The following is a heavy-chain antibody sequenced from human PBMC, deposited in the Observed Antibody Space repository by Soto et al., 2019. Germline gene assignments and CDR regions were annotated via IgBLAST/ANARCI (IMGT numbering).Heavy chain of an antibody. CDR2: INPSGGST. D-gene: IGHD2-15*01. CDR3: ATVKGGGSDYFFDY. V-gene: IGHV1-46*01. Sequence: QVQLVQSGAEVKKPGASVKVSCKASGYTFTRYNMHWVRQAPGQGLEWMAIINPSGGSTYYVQKFECRVALTRDTSTSTVYRELSSLRSEDTASYYCATVKGGGSDYFFDYLGQVTLVTVSS. J-gene: IGHJ4*02. CDR1: GYTFTRYN.